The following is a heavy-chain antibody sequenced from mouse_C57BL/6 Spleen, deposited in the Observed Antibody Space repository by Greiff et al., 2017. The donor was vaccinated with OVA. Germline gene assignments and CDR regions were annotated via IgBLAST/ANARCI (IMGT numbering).Heavy chain of an antibody. CDR1: GYTFTSYW. D-gene: IGHD2-4*01. V-gene: IGHV1-64*01. CDR3: ARRAYYDYDSYYFDY. CDR2: IHPNSGST. J-gene: IGHJ2*01. Sequence: VKLQQPGAELVKPGASVKLSCKASGYTFTSYWMHWVKQRPGQGLEWIGMIHPNSGSTNYNEKFKSKATLTVDKSSSTAYMQLSSLTSEDSAVYYCARRAYYDYDSYYFDYWGQGTTLTVSS.